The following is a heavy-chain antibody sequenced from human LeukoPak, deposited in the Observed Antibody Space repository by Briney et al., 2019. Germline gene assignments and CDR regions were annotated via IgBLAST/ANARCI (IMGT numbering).Heavy chain of an antibody. V-gene: IGHV1-69*01. J-gene: IGHJ4*02. CDR1: GGTFSSYA. D-gene: IGHD2-8*01. CDR2: IFPIFGTA. CDR3: ARDCTNGVCYN. Sequence: ASVKVSCKASGGTFSSYAISWVRQAPGQGLEWVGGIFPIFGTANYAQKFQGRVTITADESTSTAYMELSSLRSEDTAVYYCARDCTNGVCYNWGQGTLVTVSS.